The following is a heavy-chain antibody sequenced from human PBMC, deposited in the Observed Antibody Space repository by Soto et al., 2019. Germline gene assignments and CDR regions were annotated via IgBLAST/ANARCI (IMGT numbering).Heavy chain of an antibody. CDR2: IIPIFGTA. D-gene: IGHD3-10*01. CDR1: VGTFSSYA. CDR3: ARDRGRVPRGYFDD. V-gene: IGHV1-69*01. Sequence: QVQLVQSGAEVKKTVSSVKVSCKASVGTFSSYAISWVRQAPGQGLEWMGGIIPIFGTANYAQKFQVRVTITADESTSTAYMELSSLRSEDTAVYYCARDRGRVPRGYFDDWGQGTLVTVSS. J-gene: IGHJ4*02.